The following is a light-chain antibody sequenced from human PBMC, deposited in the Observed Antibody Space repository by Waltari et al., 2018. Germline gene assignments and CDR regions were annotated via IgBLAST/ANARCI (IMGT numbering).Light chain of an antibody. Sequence: DIQMTQSPTTLSASVGERVTSTCRASQSINIWLAWYHQKPGKAPKLLMDKASNLSSGVPSRFSGSGSGTEFTLTINSLQPDDFATYYCQQYYTFSVTFGQGTRLDIK. CDR2: KAS. V-gene: IGKV1-5*03. CDR3: QQYYTFSVT. J-gene: IGKJ5*01. CDR1: QSINIW.